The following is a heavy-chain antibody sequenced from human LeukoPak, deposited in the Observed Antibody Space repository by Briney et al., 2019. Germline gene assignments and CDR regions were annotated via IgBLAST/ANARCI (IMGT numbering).Heavy chain of an antibody. CDR2: ISYDGSNK. Sequence: PGGSLRLSCAASGFTFSSYGMHWVRQAPGKGLEWVAVISYDGSNKYYADSVKGRFTISRDNSKNTLYLQMNSLRAEDTAVCYCAKDTRIHSSGWALDYWGQGTLVTVSS. J-gene: IGHJ4*02. CDR3: AKDTRIHSSGWALDY. D-gene: IGHD6-19*01. V-gene: IGHV3-30*18. CDR1: GFTFSSYG.